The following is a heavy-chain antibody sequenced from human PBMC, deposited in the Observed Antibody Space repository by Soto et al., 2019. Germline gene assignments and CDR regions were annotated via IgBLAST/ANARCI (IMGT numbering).Heavy chain of an antibody. D-gene: IGHD2-15*01. CDR3: PFGWGGGHEGY. CDR2: ISGSGERT. J-gene: IGHJ4*02. Sequence: EVQKLESGGGLVQPGGSLKLSCAASGLTFSAYPMSWVRQAPGKGLGWVSSISGSGERTYYAASVKGWFTIFRDNTKSPLDLETNRQRVKDTAVYFCPFGWGGGHEGYWGQGTMVTVSS. V-gene: IGHV3-23*01. CDR1: GLTFSAYP.